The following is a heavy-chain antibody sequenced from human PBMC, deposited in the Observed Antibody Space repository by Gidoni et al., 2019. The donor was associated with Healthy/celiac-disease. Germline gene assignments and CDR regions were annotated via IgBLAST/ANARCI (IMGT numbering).Heavy chain of an antibody. V-gene: IGHV3-23*01. CDR1: GFTFSSYA. D-gene: IGHD1-26*01. CDR3: AKGVVGATTYFYYGMDV. J-gene: IGHJ6*02. Sequence: EVQLLESGGGLVQPGGSLRLSCAASGFTFSSYAMSWVRQAPGKGLEWVSAISGSGGSTYYADSVKGRFTISRDNSKNTLYLQMNSLRAEETAVYYCAKGVVGATTYFYYGMDVWGQGTTVTVSS. CDR2: ISGSGGST.